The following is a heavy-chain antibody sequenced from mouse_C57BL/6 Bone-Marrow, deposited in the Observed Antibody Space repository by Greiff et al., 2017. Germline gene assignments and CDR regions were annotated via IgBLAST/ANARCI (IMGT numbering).Heavy chain of an antibody. V-gene: IGHV5-17*01. CDR3: ARRDYPFCNY. J-gene: IGHJ2*01. CDR2: ISSGSSTN. D-gene: IGHD2-4*01. CDR1: GFTFSDYG. Sequence: VKVVESGGGLVKPGGSLKLSCAASGFTFSDYGMHWVRQAPEKGLEWVAYISSGSSTNYYADKVKGRFTISRDNAKNNLYMQMTILRYKDTAMYYCARRDYPFCNYWGQGTTLTVSS.